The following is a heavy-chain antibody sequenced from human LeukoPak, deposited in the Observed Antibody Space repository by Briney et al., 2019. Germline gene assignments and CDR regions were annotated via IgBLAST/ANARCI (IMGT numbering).Heavy chain of an antibody. CDR1: GFTFSNYW. D-gene: IGHD3-9*01. J-gene: IGHJ4*02. CDR3: ARHYDILTGTFPYY. Sequence: GGSLRLSCAASGFTFSNYWMSWVRQAPGKGLEWVANIRQDGNEKYYVGSVRGRFTISRENAKNSLYLQMNSLRAEDTAVYYCARHYDILTGTFPYYWGQGPLVTVSS. V-gene: IGHV3-7*03. CDR2: IRQDGNEK.